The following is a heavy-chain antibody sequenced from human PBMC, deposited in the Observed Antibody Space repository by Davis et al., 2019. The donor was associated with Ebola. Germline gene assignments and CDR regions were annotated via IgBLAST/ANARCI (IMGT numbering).Heavy chain of an antibody. Sequence: PGGSLRLSCAASGFTFSSYGMHWVRQAPGKGLEWVAVISYDGSNKYYADSVKGRFTISRDNSKNTLYLQMNSLRAEDTAVYYCAKEHHEGLLGLRFLERLPTGGMDVWGQGTTVTVSS. D-gene: IGHD3-3*01. CDR2: ISYDGSNK. J-gene: IGHJ6*02. V-gene: IGHV3-30*18. CDR1: GFTFSSYG. CDR3: AKEHHEGLLGLRFLERLPTGGMDV.